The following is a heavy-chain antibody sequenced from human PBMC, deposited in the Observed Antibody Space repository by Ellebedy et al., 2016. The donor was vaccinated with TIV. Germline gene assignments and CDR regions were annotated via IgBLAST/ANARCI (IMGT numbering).Heavy chain of an antibody. V-gene: IGHV4-59*11. D-gene: IGHD4-11*01. CDR2: IYYTGST. CDR3: ARDLTSTTASYFDY. J-gene: IGHJ4*02. CDR1: GGSITSHY. Sequence: SETLSLXXTVSGGSITSHYWTWIRQPPGKGLEWIGYIYYTGSTNYNPSLKSRVTISVDTSKNQLSLRLTSVTAADTAVYYCARDLTSTTASYFDYWGQGTLVTVSS.